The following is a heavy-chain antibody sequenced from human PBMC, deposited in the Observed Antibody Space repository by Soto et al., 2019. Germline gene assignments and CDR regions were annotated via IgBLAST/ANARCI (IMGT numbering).Heavy chain of an antibody. CDR2: IYPGDSDT. J-gene: IGHJ6*02. Sequence: GEALKIPRKGSXYSVTSYWIGWVRQMPGKGLEWMGIIYPGDSDTRYSPSFQGQVTISADKSISTAYLQWSSLKASDTAMYYCAGGGVRGVITRTRDYYGMDVWGQGTTVTVSS. CDR3: AGGGVRGVITRTRDYYGMDV. CDR1: XYSVTSYW. D-gene: IGHD3-10*01. V-gene: IGHV5-51*01.